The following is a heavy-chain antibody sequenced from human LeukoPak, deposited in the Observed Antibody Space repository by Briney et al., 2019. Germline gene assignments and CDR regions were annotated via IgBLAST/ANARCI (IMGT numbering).Heavy chain of an antibody. V-gene: IGHV3-23*01. CDR1: GFTFSSYA. Sequence: PGGSLRLSCAASGFTFSSYAMSWVRQAPGKGLEWVSAISGSGGSTYYADSVKGRFTISRDNSKNTLYLQMNSLRAEDTAVYYCAMYRNCSSTSCYPEYFQHWGQGTLVTVSS. CDR3: AMYRNCSSTSCYPEYFQH. CDR2: ISGSGGST. D-gene: IGHD2-2*01. J-gene: IGHJ1*01.